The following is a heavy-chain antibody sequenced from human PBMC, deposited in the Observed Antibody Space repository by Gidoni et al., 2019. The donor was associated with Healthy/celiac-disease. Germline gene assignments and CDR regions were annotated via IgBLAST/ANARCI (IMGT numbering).Heavy chain of an antibody. Sequence: QVQLVESGGGVVQPGRSLRLSCAASGFTFSSYGMHWVRKAPGKGLEWVAVIWYDGSNKYYADSVKGRFTISRDNSKNTLYLQMNSLRAEDTAVYYCAGDWGCSGGSCYIYYYYGMDVWGQGPRSPSP. CDR3: AGDWGCSGGSCYIYYYYGMDV. J-gene: IGHJ6*02. CDR2: IWYDGSNK. CDR1: GFTFSSYG. D-gene: IGHD2-15*01. V-gene: IGHV3-33*01.